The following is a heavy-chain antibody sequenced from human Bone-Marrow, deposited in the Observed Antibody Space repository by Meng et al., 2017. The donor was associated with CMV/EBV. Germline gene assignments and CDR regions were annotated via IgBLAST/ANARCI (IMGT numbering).Heavy chain of an antibody. V-gene: IGHV4-59*01. Sequence: SETLSLTCTVSGGSISSYYWSWIRQPPGKGLEWIGYIYYSGSTNYNPSLKSRVTISVDTSKNQFSLKLSSVTAADTAVYYCARTFGGGTAHPGRYYYYGMAVWGQGPTVTGSS. D-gene: IGHD3-10*01. CDR1: GGSISSYY. CDR3: ARTFGGGTAHPGRYYYYGMAV. CDR2: IYYSGST. J-gene: IGHJ6*01.